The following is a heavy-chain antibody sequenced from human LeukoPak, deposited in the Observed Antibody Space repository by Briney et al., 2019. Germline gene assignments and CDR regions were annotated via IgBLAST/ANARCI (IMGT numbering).Heavy chain of an antibody. J-gene: IGHJ6*02. CDR3: AKGDRNIVVVGLLVGYGMDV. V-gene: IGHV3-23*01. CDR1: GFTFSSYA. Sequence: PGGSLRLSCAASGFTFSSYAVSWVRQAPGKGLEWVSAISGSGGSTYYADSVKGRFTISRDNSKNTLYLQMNSLRAEDTAVYYCAKGDRNIVVVGLLVGYGMDVWGQGTTVTVSS. D-gene: IGHD2-15*01. CDR2: ISGSGGST.